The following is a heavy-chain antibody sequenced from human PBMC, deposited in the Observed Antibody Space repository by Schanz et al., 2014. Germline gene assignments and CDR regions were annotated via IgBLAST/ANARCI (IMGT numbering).Heavy chain of an antibody. V-gene: IGHV1-18*01. D-gene: IGHD6-19*01. Sequence: QVQLVQSGGEMKKPGASVKVSCKASGYTFTDYGLSWVRQAPGQGLEWMGWISAYNGNTNYAQKLQGRVTMTTDTSTSTAYMELRSLRSDDTAVYYCARGGYSSGWYDRDIAHCGYWGQGTLVAVSS. CDR2: ISAYNGNT. J-gene: IGHJ4*02. CDR1: GYTFTDYG. CDR3: ARGGYSSGWYDRDIAHCGY.